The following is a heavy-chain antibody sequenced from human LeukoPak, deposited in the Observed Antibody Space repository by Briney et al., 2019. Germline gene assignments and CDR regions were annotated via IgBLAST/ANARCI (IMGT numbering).Heavy chain of an antibody. CDR2: IYPGDYNT. D-gene: IGHD2-15*01. J-gene: IGHJ4*02. V-gene: IGHV5-51*01. Sequence: GESLKIHGKCSGYNFLNYWMSWVRQMPGKGLEWMGIIYPGDYNTRYSPSFQGQGTISIHKYISTASFQWTSLKASDTAIYYCARQPLVRDCGGCCEFDYWGQGTRVSVSS. CDR3: ARQPLVRDCGGCCEFDY. CDR1: GYNFLNYW.